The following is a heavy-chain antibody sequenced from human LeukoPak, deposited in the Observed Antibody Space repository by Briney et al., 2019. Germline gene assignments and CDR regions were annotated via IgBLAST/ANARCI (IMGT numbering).Heavy chain of an antibody. CDR1: GFTFSSYW. Sequence: PGGSLRLSCAACGFTFSSYWMHWVRHAPGKGVVWVSRINTDGSSTSYADSVKGRFTISRDNAKNTLYLQMNSLRAEDTAVYYCARESGIAAALDLWGQGTLVTVSS. CDR2: INTDGSST. CDR3: ARESGIAAALDL. V-gene: IGHV3-74*01. J-gene: IGHJ5*02. D-gene: IGHD6-13*01.